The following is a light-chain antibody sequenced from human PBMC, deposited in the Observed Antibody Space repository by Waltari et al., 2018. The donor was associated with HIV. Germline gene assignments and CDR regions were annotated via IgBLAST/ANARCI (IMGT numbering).Light chain of an antibody. J-gene: IGLJ2*01. Sequence: QSALTQPASVSGSPGQSITISCTGTSGDVGVSNYVPWYQHHPGKAPKLMIYDVSERPSGVSNRFSGSKSGSTAYLTISGLQAEDDSHYYCSSYSSTSAVLFGGGTKLTVL. CDR1: SGDVGVSNY. V-gene: IGLV2-14*03. CDR2: DVS. CDR3: SSYSSTSAVL.